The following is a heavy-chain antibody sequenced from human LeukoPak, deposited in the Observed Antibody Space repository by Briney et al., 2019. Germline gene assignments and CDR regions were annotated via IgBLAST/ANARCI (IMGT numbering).Heavy chain of an antibody. CDR1: GFSFSDYT. CDR2: ITSSGRFI. D-gene: IGHD1-26*01. Sequence: AGSLRLSCAASGFSFSDYTVDWVRQAPGKGLDWVSSITSSGRFIYYADSVKGGFTVYRDTAKNSMYLQMDSLTADHTGVYYSAREPRREPRAYYYFGFGGRGTLVSVSS. V-gene: IGHV3-21*01. J-gene: IGHJ4*02. CDR3: AREPRREPRAYYYFGF.